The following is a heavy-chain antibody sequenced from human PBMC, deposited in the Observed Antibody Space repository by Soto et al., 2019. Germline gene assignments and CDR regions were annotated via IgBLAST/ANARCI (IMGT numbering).Heavy chain of an antibody. CDR2: IWYDGSNK. CDR3: AREIDNSGYDQGYFDY. D-gene: IGHD5-12*01. CDR1: GFTFSSYG. Sequence: GGSLRLSCAASGFTFSSYGMHWVRQAPGKGLEWVAVIWYDGSNKYYADSVKGRFTISRDNSKNTLYLQMNSLRAEDTAVYYCAREIDNSGYDQGYFDYWGQGTPVTVSS. J-gene: IGHJ4*02. V-gene: IGHV3-33*01.